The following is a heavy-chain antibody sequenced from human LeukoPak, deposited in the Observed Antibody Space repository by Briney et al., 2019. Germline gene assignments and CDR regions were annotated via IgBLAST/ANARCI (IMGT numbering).Heavy chain of an antibody. D-gene: IGHD5-18*01. V-gene: IGHV1-2*02. CDR2: INPNSGGT. CDR3: ARVRYSYGEDWFDP. CDR1: GYTFTDYY. J-gene: IGHJ5*02. Sequence: ASVTVSFKASGYTFTDYYMHWVRQAPGQGREWMGWINPNSGGTNYAQKFQGRVTMTRDTAISTAYMELSRLRSDDTAVYYCARVRYSYGEDWFDPWGQGTLVTVSS.